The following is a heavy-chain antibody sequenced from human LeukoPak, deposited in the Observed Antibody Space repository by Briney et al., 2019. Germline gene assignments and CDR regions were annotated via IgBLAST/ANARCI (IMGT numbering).Heavy chain of an antibody. J-gene: IGHJ4*02. Sequence: PGGSLRLSCAGSGFTFSDFYMNGIRQAPGKGLEWLAYISPSGSYTTYADSVKGRFVISRDNTKNSVSLHMNTLTADDTAVYFCASDQVSGVFDYWGQGARVTVSS. V-gene: IGHV3-11*05. CDR3: ASDQVSGVFDY. D-gene: IGHD5/OR15-5a*01. CDR2: ISPSGSYT. CDR1: GFTFSDFY.